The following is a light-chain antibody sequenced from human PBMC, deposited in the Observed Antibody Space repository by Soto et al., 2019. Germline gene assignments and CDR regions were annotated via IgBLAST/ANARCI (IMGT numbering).Light chain of an antibody. J-gene: IGKJ5*01. Sequence: EIVMTQSPATLSLSPGEGATLSCRANQSFSSSSLAWYQQKPGQAPRLLIYGASSRATGIPDRFSGSGSGTDFTLTISRLEPEDFAVYYCQQYGSSPGTFGQGTRLEIK. CDR1: QSFSSSS. CDR2: GAS. CDR3: QQYGSSPGT. V-gene: IGKV3-20*01.